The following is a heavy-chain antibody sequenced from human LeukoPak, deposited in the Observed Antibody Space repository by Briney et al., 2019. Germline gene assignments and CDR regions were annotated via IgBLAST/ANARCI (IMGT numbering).Heavy chain of an antibody. V-gene: IGHV3-23*01. CDR3: AREGYSSSWYYFDY. CDR2: ISGSGGST. D-gene: IGHD6-13*01. J-gene: IGHJ4*02. CDR1: GFTFSSYA. Sequence: GGSLRLSCAASGFTFSSYAMSWVRQAPGKGLEWVSAISGSGGSTYYADSVKGRFTISRDNSKNTLYLQMNSLKAEDTAVYHCAREGYSSSWYYFDYWGQGTLVTVSS.